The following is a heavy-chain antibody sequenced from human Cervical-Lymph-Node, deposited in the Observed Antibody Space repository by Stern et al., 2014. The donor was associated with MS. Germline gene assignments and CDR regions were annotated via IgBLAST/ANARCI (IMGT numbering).Heavy chain of an antibody. V-gene: IGHV7-4-1*02. Sequence: VQLVESGSELKKPGASVKVSCKASGYTLTNYPMNWVRQAPGQGLEWMVWINTNTGNSTYSQGFTGRVVFSLDTSVSTAYLHISSLKAEDTAVYYCARDFVDTAMITRSDYLDSWGQGTLVTVSS. J-gene: IGHJ4*02. D-gene: IGHD5-18*01. CDR2: INTNTGNS. CDR3: ARDFVDTAMITRSDYLDS. CDR1: GYTLTNYP.